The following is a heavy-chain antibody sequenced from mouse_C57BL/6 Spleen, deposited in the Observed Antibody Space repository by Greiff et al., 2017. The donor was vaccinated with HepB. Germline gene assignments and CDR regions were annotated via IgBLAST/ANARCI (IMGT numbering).Heavy chain of an antibody. CDR1: GYAFGSSW. CDR2: IYPGDGDT. D-gene: IGHD2-5*01. CDR3: ARSDSNYGFYFDY. Sequence: VQLQQSGPELVKPGASVKISCKASGYAFGSSWMNWVKQRPGKGLEWIGRIYPGDGDTNYNGKFKGKATLTADKSSSTAYMQLSSLTSEDSAVYFCARSDSNYGFYFDYWGQGTTLTVSS. J-gene: IGHJ2*01. V-gene: IGHV1-82*01.